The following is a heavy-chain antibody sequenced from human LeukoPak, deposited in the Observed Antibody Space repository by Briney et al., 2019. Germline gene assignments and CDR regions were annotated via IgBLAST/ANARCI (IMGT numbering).Heavy chain of an antibody. Sequence: PGGSLRLSCAASGFTFSSYEVNWVRQAPGKGLEWVSYISSSGSTIYYADSVKGRFTISRDNAKNSLYLQMNSLRAEDTAVYYCAGLYYYDSSGWGAFDIWGQGTMVTVSS. CDR2: ISSSGSTI. V-gene: IGHV3-48*03. J-gene: IGHJ3*02. CDR1: GFTFSSYE. CDR3: AGLYYYDSSGWGAFDI. D-gene: IGHD3-22*01.